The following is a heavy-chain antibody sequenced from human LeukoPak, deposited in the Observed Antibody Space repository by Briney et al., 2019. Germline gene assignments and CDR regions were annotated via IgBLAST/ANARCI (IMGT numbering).Heavy chain of an antibody. V-gene: IGHV1-3*03. D-gene: IGHD1-26*01. CDR3: ARSLGMGATLDY. CDR2: INAGNGNT. Sequence: ASVKVSCKASGFTFTGHYIHWVRQAPGQRLEWMGWINAGNGNTRYSQEFKGRVTITRDTSASTVYMELSSLRSEDMAVYFCARSLGMGATLDYWGRGTLVTVSS. CDR1: GFTFTGHY. J-gene: IGHJ4*02.